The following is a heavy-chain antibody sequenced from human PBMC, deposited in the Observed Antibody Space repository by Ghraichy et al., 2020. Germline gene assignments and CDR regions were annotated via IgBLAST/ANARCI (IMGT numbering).Heavy chain of an antibody. Sequence: GSLRLSCAASGFTFSSYSMNWVRQAPGKGLEWVSSISSSSSYIYYADSVKGRFTISRDNAKNSLYLQMNSLRAEDTAVYYCARDPPYSSGWNDYWGQGTLVTVSS. V-gene: IGHV3-21*01. D-gene: IGHD6-19*01. CDR3: ARDPPYSSGWNDY. CDR1: GFTFSSYS. J-gene: IGHJ4*02. CDR2: ISSSSSYI.